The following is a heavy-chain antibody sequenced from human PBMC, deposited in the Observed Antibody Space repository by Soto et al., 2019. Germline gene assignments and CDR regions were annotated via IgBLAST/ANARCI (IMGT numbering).Heavy chain of an antibody. D-gene: IGHD3-10*01. CDR2: ISWNSGSI. J-gene: IGHJ6*03. Sequence: EVQLVESGGGLVQPGRSLRLSCAASGFTFDDYAMHWVRQAPGKGLEWVSGISWNSGSIGYADSVKGRFTISRDNAKNSLYLQMYSLRAEDTALYYCAKDRATDYKRYYMDVWGKGTTVTVSS. CDR3: AKDRATDYKRYYMDV. V-gene: IGHV3-9*01. CDR1: GFTFDDYA.